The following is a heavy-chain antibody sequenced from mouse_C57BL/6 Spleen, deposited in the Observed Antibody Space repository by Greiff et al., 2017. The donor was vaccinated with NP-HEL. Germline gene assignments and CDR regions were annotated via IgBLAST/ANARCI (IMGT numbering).Heavy chain of an antibody. V-gene: IGHV5-4*01. D-gene: IGHD1-1*01. J-gene: IGHJ2*01. CDR1: GFTFSSYA. CDR2: ISDGGSYT. CDR3: ARHYYGSSSFDY. Sequence: EVQGVESGGGLVKPGGSLKLSCAASGFTFSSYAMSWVRQTPEKRLEWVATISDGGSYTYYPGNVKGRFTISRDNAKNNLYLQMSHLKSEDTAMYYCARHYYGSSSFDYWGQGTTLTVSS.